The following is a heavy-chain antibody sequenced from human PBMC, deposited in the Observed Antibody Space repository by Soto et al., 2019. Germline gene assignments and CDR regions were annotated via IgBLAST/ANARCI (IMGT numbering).Heavy chain of an antibody. Sequence: PGGSMRLSCAASGFTFSTYAMTWVRQAPGKGLEWVSIIRSSGDGTYYVDSVKGRFTISRDNSRNTLNLQINSLRAEDTALYYCAKNGDFWSWGMDVWAQGTTVTVSS. V-gene: IGHV3-23*01. CDR2: IRSSGDGT. D-gene: IGHD3-3*01. J-gene: IGHJ6*02. CDR1: GFTFSTYA. CDR3: AKNGDFWSWGMDV.